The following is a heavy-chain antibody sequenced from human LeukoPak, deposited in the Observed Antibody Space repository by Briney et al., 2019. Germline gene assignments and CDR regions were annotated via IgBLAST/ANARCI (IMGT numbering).Heavy chain of an antibody. CDR3: ARLAAAGTSFYGMDV. CDR1: GFIFSSYS. V-gene: IGHV3-21*01. Sequence: PGGSLRLSCATSGFIFSSYSMNWVRQAPGKGLEWVSPISSSSSYIYHADSVKGRFTISRDNAKNSLYLQMNSLRAEDTAMYYCARLAAAGTSFYGMDVWGKGTTVTVSS. CDR2: ISSSSSYI. J-gene: IGHJ6*04. D-gene: IGHD6-13*01.